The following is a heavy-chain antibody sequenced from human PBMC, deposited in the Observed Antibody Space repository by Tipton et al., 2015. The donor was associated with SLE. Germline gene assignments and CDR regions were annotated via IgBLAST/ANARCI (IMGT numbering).Heavy chain of an antibody. Sequence: TLSLTCTVSGGSISSSSYYWGWIRQPPGKGLEWIGSIYYSGSTYYNPSLKSRVTISADTSKNQFSLKLSSVTAADTAVYYCARALGTVGELLGYFDYWGQGALVTVSS. J-gene: IGHJ4*02. CDR2: IYYSGST. D-gene: IGHD3-10*01. CDR3: ARALGTVGELLGYFDY. CDR1: GGSISSSSYY. V-gene: IGHV4-39*07.